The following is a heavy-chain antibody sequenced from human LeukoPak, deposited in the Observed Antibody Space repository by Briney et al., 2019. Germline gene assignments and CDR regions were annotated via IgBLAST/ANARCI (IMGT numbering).Heavy chain of an antibody. V-gene: IGHV4-34*01. J-gene: IGHJ4*02. CDR2: INHSGST. CDR3: ARGELRFLEWFYDY. Sequence: PSETLSLTCAVYGGSFSGYYWSWIRQPPGKGLEWIGEINHSGSTNYNPSLKSRVTISVDTSKNQFSLKLSSVNAADTAVYYCARGELRFLEWFYDYWGQGTLVTVSS. CDR1: GGSFSGYY. D-gene: IGHD3-3*01.